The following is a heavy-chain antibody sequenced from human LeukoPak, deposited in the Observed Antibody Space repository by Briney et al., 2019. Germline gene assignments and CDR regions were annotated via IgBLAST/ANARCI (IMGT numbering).Heavy chain of an antibody. CDR2: IYYSGST. CDR1: GGSISSYY. Sequence: SETLSLTCTVSGGSISSYYWSWIRQPPGKGLEWIGYIYYSGSTNYNPSLKSRVTISVDTSKNQFSLKLSSVTAADTAVYYCARVAGGWYVFDYWGQGTLATVSS. CDR3: ARVAGGWYVFDY. J-gene: IGHJ4*02. V-gene: IGHV4-59*01. D-gene: IGHD6-19*01.